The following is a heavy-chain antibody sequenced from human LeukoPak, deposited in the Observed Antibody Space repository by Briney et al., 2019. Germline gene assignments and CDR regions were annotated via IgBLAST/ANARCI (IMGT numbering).Heavy chain of an antibody. CDR1: GGSISSGDYY. CDR3: AREAHPEAVQLWYYMDV. V-gene: IGHV4-30-4*08. CDR2: IYYSGST. J-gene: IGHJ6*03. Sequence: SETLSLTCTVSGGSISSGDYYWSWIRQPPGKGLEWIGYIYYSGSTYYNPSLKSRVTISVDTSKNQSSLQLSSVTAADTAVYYCAREAHPEAVQLWYYMDVWGKGTTVTVSS. D-gene: IGHD5-18*01.